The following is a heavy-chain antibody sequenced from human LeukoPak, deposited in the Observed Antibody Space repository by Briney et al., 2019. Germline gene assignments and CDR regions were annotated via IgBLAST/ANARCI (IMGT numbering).Heavy chain of an antibody. D-gene: IGHD3-22*01. CDR2: IYSGGST. J-gene: IGHJ4*02. V-gene: IGHV3-66*01. Sequence: GGSLRLSCAASGFTLSSNYMSWVRQAPGKGLEWVSVIYSGGSTYYPDSVKGRFTISRDNSKNTLYLQMNSLRAEDTAVYYCARETYYYDSSGSGYFDYWGQGTLVTVSS. CDR1: GFTLSSNY. CDR3: ARETYYYDSSGSGYFDY.